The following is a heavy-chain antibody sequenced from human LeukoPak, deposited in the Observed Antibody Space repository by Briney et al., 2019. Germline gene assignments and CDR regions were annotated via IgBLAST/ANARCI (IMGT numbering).Heavy chain of an antibody. J-gene: IGHJ4*02. Sequence: PGGSLRLSCAASGFTFSSYAMSWVRQAPGKGLEWVSAISGSGGSTYYADSVKGRFTISRDNSKNTLYLQMNSLRAEDTAVYYCAKDSLGITMVRGVITYFDYWGQGTLVTVSS. CDR1: GFTFSSYA. CDR3: AKDSLGITMVRGVITYFDY. D-gene: IGHD3-10*01. V-gene: IGHV3-23*01. CDR2: ISGSGGST.